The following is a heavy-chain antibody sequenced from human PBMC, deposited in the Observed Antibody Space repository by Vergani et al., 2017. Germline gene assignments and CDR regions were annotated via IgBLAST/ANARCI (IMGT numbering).Heavy chain of an antibody. V-gene: IGHV4-61*02. CDR2: LYTTGTP. D-gene: IGHD2-8*01. Sequence: QVRLQESGPGLVKASQTLSLTCTVSGASISSGGYYWNWIRQTAGKGLEWMGRLYTTGTPDYNLFLKSRVSISVDTSKNQFSLKLSSVTAADTAVYYCARLVLSTVYFDYWGQGTLVTVSS. CDR3: ARLVLSTVYFDY. CDR1: GASISSGGYY. J-gene: IGHJ4*02.